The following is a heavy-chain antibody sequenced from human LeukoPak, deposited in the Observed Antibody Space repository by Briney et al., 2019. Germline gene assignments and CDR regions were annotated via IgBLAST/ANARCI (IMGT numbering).Heavy chain of an antibody. CDR2: ISHDGDNT. J-gene: IGHJ4*02. Sequence: GGSLRLSCEASGFAFGSYAMHWVRQAPGRGLEWVAVISHDGDNTNSGESVRGRFTLSGDNLKNTLYLQMNSLRADDMAVYYCARWGSTSCYDYWGQGTLVTVSS. D-gene: IGHD2-2*01. CDR1: GFAFGSYA. V-gene: IGHV3-30-3*01. CDR3: ARWGSTSCYDY.